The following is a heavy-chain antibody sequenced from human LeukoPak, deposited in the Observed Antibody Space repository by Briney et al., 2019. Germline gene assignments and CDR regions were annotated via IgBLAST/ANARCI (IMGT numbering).Heavy chain of an antibody. D-gene: IGHD5-12*01. CDR1: GFPFSDYY. Sequence: GGSLRLSCAASGFPFSDYYRSWIRRAPGKGLEWVSYISSSGSTIYYADSWKGRFTISRDNATNSMYLQMNSLSAEDTAVYYCARRVDIVARAYGDYVPETDYWGQGTLVTVSS. CDR2: ISSSGSTI. J-gene: IGHJ4*02. V-gene: IGHV3-11*01. CDR3: ARRVDIVARAYGDYVPETDY.